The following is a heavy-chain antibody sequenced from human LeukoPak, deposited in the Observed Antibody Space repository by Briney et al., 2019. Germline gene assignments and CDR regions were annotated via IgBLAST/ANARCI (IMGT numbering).Heavy chain of an antibody. CDR3: ARFRNYFDY. J-gene: IGHJ4*02. CDR1: GFTFSRYW. CDR2: IKDDGSEK. V-gene: IGHV3-7*01. Sequence: GGSLRLFCAVSGFTFSRYWMSWVRQAPGKVLEWVAHIKDDGSEKYFVDSVKGRFTISRDNAKNSLDLQMNSLRVEDTAVYYCARFRNYFDYWGQGTLVTVSS.